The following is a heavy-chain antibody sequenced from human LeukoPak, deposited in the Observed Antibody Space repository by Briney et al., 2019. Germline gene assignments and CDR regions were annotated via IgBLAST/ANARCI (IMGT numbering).Heavy chain of an antibody. CDR1: GGTFSSYA. V-gene: IGHV1-3*01. CDR2: INAGNGNT. J-gene: IGHJ3*02. CDR3: ARDRALPDAFDI. Sequence: ASVKVSCKASGGTFSSYAISWVRQAPGQRLEWMGWINAGNGNTKYSQKFQGRVTITRDTSASTAYMELSSLRSEDTAVYYCARDRALPDAFDIWGQGTMVTVSS.